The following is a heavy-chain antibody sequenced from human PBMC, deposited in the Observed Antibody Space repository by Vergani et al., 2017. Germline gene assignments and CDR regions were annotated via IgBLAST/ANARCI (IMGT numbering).Heavy chain of an antibody. CDR1: GDSISSGVYY. V-gene: IGHV4-31*03. D-gene: IGHD3-22*01. CDR2: IYSTGST. Sequence: QVQLQESGPGLVKSSQTLSLTCSVPGDSISSGVYYWNWIRQHPGKGLEWIGYIYSTGSTHHNPSLRRRINMSVDTSKNQFSLKLNSVTAADTAMYYCARMGGYDEGDAFRIGYFDSWGPGILVTVSS. J-gene: IGHJ4*02. CDR3: ARMGGYDEGDAFRIGYFDS.